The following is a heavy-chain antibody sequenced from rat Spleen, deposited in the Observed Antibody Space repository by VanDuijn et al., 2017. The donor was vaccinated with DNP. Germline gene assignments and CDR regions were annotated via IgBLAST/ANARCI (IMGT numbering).Heavy chain of an antibody. CDR3: TREEPRVLSFFSSLFDY. CDR2: ISSGGSS. J-gene: IGHJ2*01. V-gene: IGHV2-6*01. CDR1: GFSLTSYT. D-gene: IGHD1-8*01. Sequence: QVQLKESGPGLVQPSQTLSLTCTVSGFSLTSYTVSWVRQPPGKGLEWIAAISSGGSSYFNSALKSRLSVSRDTSRSQAFLQMNSLQTEDTAIYFCTREEPRVLSFFSSLFDYWGQGVMVTVSS.